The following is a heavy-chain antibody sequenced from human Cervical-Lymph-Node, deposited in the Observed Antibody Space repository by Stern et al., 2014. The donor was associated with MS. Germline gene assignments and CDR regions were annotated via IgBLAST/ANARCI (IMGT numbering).Heavy chain of an antibody. CDR2: IIPIFGTP. Sequence: QLVQSGAEVKKPGSSVKVSCKASGGTFSSYAMSWVRQVPGQGLEWMGGIIPIFGTPNYAQKFQGRVTISADQSTNTAYMELTSLRSEDTAIYYCARQTATYDYGDYPFDYWGQGTLVTVSS. D-gene: IGHD4-17*01. CDR3: ARQTATYDYGDYPFDY. J-gene: IGHJ4*02. CDR1: GGTFSSYA. V-gene: IGHV1-69*01.